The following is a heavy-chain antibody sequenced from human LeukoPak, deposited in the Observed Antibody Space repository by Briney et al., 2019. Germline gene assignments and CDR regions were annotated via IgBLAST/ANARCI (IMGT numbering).Heavy chain of an antibody. J-gene: IGHJ4*02. CDR3: ARDVVAAAGTWDY. Sequence: SETLSLTCTVSGGSISNYYWSWIRQPPGKGLEWIGYIYYSGSTNYNPSLKSRVTISVDTSKNQFSLKLSSVTAADTAVYYCARDVVAAAGTWDYWGQGTLVTVSS. V-gene: IGHV4-59*01. CDR2: IYYSGST. CDR1: GGSISNYY. D-gene: IGHD6-13*01.